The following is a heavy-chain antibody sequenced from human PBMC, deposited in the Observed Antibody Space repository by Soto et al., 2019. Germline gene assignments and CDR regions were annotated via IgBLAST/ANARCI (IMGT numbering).Heavy chain of an antibody. V-gene: IGHV5-51*01. J-gene: IGHJ4*02. D-gene: IGHD4-17*01. CDR1: GYRFASNW. Sequence: EVQLVQSGAEVKKPGESLKISCKGAGYRFASNWIGWVRQMPGKGLEWMGIIYPGDSDTRYSPSFEGQDTISADESISTAYLQWSSLKASDSAMYYCARRFSGDHDFDYWGQGTLVTVSS. CDR2: IYPGDSDT. CDR3: ARRFSGDHDFDY.